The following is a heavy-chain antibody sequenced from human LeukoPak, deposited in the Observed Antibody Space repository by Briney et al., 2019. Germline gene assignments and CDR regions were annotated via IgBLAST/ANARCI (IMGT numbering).Heavy chain of an antibody. CDR1: GYTFTDYY. CDR2: INPNSGGT. J-gene: IGHJ4*02. Sequence: ASVKVSCKASGYTFTDYYMYWVRQAPGQGLEWMGWINPNSGGTNYAQKFQGRVTMTRDTSISTAYMELSRLRSDDTAVYYCARSRQWLADYWGQGTLVTVSS. V-gene: IGHV1-2*02. CDR3: ARSRQWLADY. D-gene: IGHD6-19*01.